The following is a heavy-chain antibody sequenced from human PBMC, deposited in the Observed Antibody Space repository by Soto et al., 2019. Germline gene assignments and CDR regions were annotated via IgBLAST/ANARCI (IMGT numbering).Heavy chain of an antibody. CDR1: RFTISSYT. J-gene: IGHJ1*01. Sequence: GPLRLQCAASRFTISSYTMSLDRPSPVKGMECVAAISGSGGSTSYADSLKCRFTISSDNSKNTLYLQMNSLRAEDTAVYYFAKDGLYRAVLVFQHWGQGTLVTVSS. D-gene: IGHD6-19*01. V-gene: IGHV3-23*01. CDR2: ISGSGGST. CDR3: AKDGLYRAVLVFQH.